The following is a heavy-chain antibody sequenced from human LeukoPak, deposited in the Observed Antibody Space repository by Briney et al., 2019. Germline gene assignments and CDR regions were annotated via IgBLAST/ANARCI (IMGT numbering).Heavy chain of an antibody. J-gene: IGHJ6*03. CDR2: MNPNSGNT. V-gene: IGHV1-8*01. Sequence: ASVKVSCKASGYTFTSYDINWVRQATGQGLEWMGWMNPNSGNTGYAQKFQGRVTMTRNTSISTAYMELSSLRSEDTALYYCAREGVDYYYNYMDVWGKGTTVTVSS. CDR1: GYTFTSYD. CDR3: AREGVDYYYNYMDV. D-gene: IGHD3-10*01.